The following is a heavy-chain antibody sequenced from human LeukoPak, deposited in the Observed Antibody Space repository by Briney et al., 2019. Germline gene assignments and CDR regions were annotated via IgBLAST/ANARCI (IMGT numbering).Heavy chain of an antibody. D-gene: IGHD1-26*01. CDR1: GFTFSSYW. CDR2: IKQDGSEK. V-gene: IGHV3-7*01. CDR3: ARDKWGLPSYAFDI. Sequence: GGSLRLSCAASGFTFSSYWMSWVRQAPGKGLEWVANIKQDGSEKYYVDSVKGRFTISRDNAKNSLYLQMNSLRAEDTAVYYCARDKWGLPSYAFDIWGQETMVTVSS. J-gene: IGHJ3*02.